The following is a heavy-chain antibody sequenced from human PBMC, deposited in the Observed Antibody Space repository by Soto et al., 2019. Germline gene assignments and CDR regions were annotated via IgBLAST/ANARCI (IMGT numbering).Heavy chain of an antibody. Sequence: GSGPTLVNPTQTLTLTCTFSGFSLSTSGMCVSWIRQPPGKALEWLALIDWDDDKYYSTSLKTRLTISKDTSKNQVVLTMTNMDPVDTATYYCARTPSSGWTEEYYYGMDVWGQGTTVTVSS. D-gene: IGHD6-19*01. V-gene: IGHV2-70*01. CDR2: IDWDDDK. CDR3: ARTPSSGWTEEYYYGMDV. J-gene: IGHJ6*02. CDR1: GFSLSTSGMC.